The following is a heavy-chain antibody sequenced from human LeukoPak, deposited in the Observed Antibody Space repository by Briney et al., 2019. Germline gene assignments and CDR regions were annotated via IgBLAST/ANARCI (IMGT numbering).Heavy chain of an antibody. CDR3: ARGEDGDYYFQH. D-gene: IGHD4-17*01. J-gene: IGHJ1*01. CDR2: TNHSGSS. Sequence: SETLSLTCAVYGGSFSGYYWSWIRQPPGKGLEWIGETNHSGSSNYNPSLKSRVTISVDTSKNQFSLKLSSVTAADTAVYYCARGEDGDYYFQHWGQGTLVTVSS. V-gene: IGHV4-34*01. CDR1: GGSFSGYY.